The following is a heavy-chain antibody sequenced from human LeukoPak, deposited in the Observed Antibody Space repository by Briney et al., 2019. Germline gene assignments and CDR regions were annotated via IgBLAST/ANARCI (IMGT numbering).Heavy chain of an antibody. CDR3: AKDLIVDNS. V-gene: IGHV3-7*04. Sequence: TGGSLRLSCDASGFTFSFYWMNWVRQAPGKGLEWVANIKQDGSEKYYVDSVKGRFPISRDNAKNSLYLQMNSLRADDTAVYFCAKDLIVDNSWGQGTLVIVSS. CDR2: IKQDGSEK. CDR1: GFTFSFYW. D-gene: IGHD5-24*01. J-gene: IGHJ5*02.